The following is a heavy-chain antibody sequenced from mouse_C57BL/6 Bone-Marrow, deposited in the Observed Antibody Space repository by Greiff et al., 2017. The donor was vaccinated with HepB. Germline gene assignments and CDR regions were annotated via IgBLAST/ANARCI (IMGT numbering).Heavy chain of an antibody. CDR2: ISYDGSN. Sequence: DVQLQESGPGLVKPSQSLSLTCSVTGYSITSGYYWNWIRQFPGNKLEWMGYISYDGSNNYNPSLKNRISITRDTSKNQFFLKLNSVTTEDTATYYCARGGYYGSSYPFDYWGQGTTLTVSS. D-gene: IGHD1-1*01. CDR1: GYSITSGYY. CDR3: ARGGYYGSSYPFDY. V-gene: IGHV3-6*01. J-gene: IGHJ2*01.